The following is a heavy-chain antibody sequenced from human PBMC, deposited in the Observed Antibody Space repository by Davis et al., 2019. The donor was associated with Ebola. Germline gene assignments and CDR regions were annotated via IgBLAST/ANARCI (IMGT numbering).Heavy chain of an antibody. CDR2: MNPNSGNT. Sequence: AASVKVSCKASGGTFSSYAISWVRQATGQGLEWMGWMNPNSGNTGYAQKFQGRVTMTRNTSISTAYMELSSLRSEDTAVYYCAPRSLYYGLDVWGQGTTVTVSS. CDR3: APRSLYYGLDV. CDR1: GGTFSSYA. J-gene: IGHJ6*02. V-gene: IGHV1-8*02.